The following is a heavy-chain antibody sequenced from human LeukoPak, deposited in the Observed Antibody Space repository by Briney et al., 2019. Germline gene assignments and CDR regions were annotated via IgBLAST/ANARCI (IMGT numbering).Heavy chain of an antibody. CDR3: ARGVVTPLGDAFDI. D-gene: IGHD4-23*01. V-gene: IGHV3-21*01. J-gene: IGHJ3*02. Sequence: SGGSLRLSCAASGFTFSSYSINWVRQAPGKGLEWVSSISSSSSYIYYADSVKGRFTISRDNAKNSLYLQMNSLRAEDTAVYYSARGVVTPLGDAFDIWGQGTMVTVSS. CDR2: ISSSSSYI. CDR1: GFTFSSYS.